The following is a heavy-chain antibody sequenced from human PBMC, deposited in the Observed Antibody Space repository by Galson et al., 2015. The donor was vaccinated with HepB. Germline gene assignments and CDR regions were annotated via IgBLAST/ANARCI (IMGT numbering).Heavy chain of an antibody. CDR2: IYHSGST. CDR1: GGSISSSNW. Sequence: SETLSLTCAVSGGSISSSNWWSWVRQPPGKGLEWIGEIYHSGSTNYNPSLKSRVTISVDKSKNQFSLKLSSVTAADTAVYYCARDGGYCSGGSCLTTWGQGTLVTVSS. J-gene: IGHJ5*02. D-gene: IGHD2-15*01. V-gene: IGHV4-4*02. CDR3: ARDGGYCSGGSCLTT.